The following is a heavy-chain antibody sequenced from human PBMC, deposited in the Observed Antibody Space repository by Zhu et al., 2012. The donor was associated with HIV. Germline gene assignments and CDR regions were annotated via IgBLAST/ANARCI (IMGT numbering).Heavy chain of an antibody. V-gene: IGHV4-61*01. D-gene: IGHD6-19*01. J-gene: IGHJ4*01. CDR3: ARPSPPTAVTEYYFDS. Sequence: QVQLQESGPGLVKPSETLSLTCGVTGGSVSSINYYWGWIRQPPGKGLEFIGYNYYSGTSVYNPSVNSRVTISVDTSKNQFSLRLTSVTAADTAVYYCARPSPPTAVTEYYFDSWGQGILVTVSS. CDR2: NYYSGTS. CDR1: GGSVSSINYY.